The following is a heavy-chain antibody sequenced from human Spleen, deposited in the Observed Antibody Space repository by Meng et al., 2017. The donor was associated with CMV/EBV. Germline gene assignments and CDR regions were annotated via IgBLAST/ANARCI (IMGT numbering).Heavy chain of an antibody. CDR3: AKELYCSSTSCYGLTGYYYGMDV. V-gene: IGHV3-21*04. J-gene: IGHJ6*02. Sequence: GGSLRLSCAASGFIFSSYNMNWVRQAPGKGLEWVSSISSSSTFIYYADSVKGRFTISRDNAKNSLYLQMNSLRAEDTALYYCAKELYCSSTSCYGLTGYYYGMDVWGQGTTVTVSS. CDR1: GFIFSSYN. D-gene: IGHD2-2*01. CDR2: ISSSSTFI.